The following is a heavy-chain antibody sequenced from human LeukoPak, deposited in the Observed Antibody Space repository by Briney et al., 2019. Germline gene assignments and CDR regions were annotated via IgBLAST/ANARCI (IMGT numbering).Heavy chain of an antibody. D-gene: IGHD4-17*01. Sequence: XXGFXFSXYEMNWVRQAPGKGLEWVSYISRSGSTIYYADSVKGRFTISRDNAKNSLYLQMNSLRAEDTAVYYCARDAPGTVTNDYWGQGTLVTVSS. V-gene: IGHV3-48*03. CDR1: GFXFSXYE. CDR2: ISRSGSTI. CDR3: ARDAPGTVTNDY. J-gene: IGHJ4*02.